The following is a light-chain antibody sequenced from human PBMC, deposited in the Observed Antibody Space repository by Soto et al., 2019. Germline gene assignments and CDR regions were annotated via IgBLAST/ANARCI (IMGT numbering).Light chain of an antibody. V-gene: IGKV1-39*01. Sequence: DIQMTQSPSSLSASVGDRVTIICRASQSISSYLNWYQQKPGKAPKLLIYAASSLQSGVPSRFSGSGSGTDFTLTISSLQPEDFANYYCQQSYSTITFGQGTRLEIK. CDR3: QQSYSTIT. CDR2: AAS. CDR1: QSISSY. J-gene: IGKJ5*01.